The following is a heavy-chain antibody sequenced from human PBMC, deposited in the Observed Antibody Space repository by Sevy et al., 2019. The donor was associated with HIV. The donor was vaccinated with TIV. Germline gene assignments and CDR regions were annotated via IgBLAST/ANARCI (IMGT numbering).Heavy chain of an antibody. CDR3: ARGGYDDYVGYYYSGLDV. CDR2: IWYDGAKK. Sequence: GGSLRISCAASGFTFRNYAMYWVRQAPGKGLECVALIWYDGAKKYYVDSVKGRFTISRDNSKNTLYLQMNSLRADDTAVYYCARGGYDDYVGYYYSGLDVWDQGTTVTVSS. CDR1: GFTFRNYA. D-gene: IGHD4-17*01. J-gene: IGHJ6*02. V-gene: IGHV3-33*01.